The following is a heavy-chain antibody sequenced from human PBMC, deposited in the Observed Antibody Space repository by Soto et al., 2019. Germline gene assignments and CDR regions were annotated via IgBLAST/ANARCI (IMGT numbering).Heavy chain of an antibody. V-gene: IGHV4-30-4*01. CDR2: IYYSGST. CDR1: GGSISSGDYY. J-gene: IGHJ4*02. Sequence: QVQLQESGPGLVKPSQTLSLTCTVSGGSISSGDYYWSWIRQPPGKGLEWIGYIYYSGSTYYNPSLNSRVTISVDTSKNQFSLKLSSVTAADTAVYYCARSAPRFPRTFDYWGQGTLVTVSS. CDR3: ARSAPRFPRTFDY.